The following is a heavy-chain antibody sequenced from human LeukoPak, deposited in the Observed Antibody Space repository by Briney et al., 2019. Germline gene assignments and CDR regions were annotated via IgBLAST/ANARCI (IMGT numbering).Heavy chain of an antibody. Sequence: ASVEVSCKASGYTFTGYYMHWVRQAPGQGLEWMGWINPNSGGTNYAQKFQGRVTMTRDTSISTAYMELSRLRSDDTAVYYCARDIVVVPAARVGRWFDPWGQGTLVTVSS. D-gene: IGHD2-2*01. CDR3: ARDIVVVPAARVGRWFDP. CDR2: INPNSGGT. CDR1: GYTFTGYY. J-gene: IGHJ5*02. V-gene: IGHV1-2*02.